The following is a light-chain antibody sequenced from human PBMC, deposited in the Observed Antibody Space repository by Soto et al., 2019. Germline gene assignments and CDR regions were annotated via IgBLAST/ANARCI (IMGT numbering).Light chain of an antibody. J-gene: IGLJ3*02. CDR2: RNN. CDR3: FSYAGDSTWV. V-gene: IGLV1-47*01. Sequence: QSVLTQPPSASGTPGQRVTISCSGSSSNIGSNYVYWYHQLPGTAPKLVIYRNNQRPSGVPDRISGSKSGTSASLAISGLRSEDEADYFCFSYAGDSTWVFGGGTKLTVL. CDR1: SSNIGSNY.